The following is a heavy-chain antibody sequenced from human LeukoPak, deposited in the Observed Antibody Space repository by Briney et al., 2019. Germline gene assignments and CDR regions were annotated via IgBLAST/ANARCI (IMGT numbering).Heavy chain of an antibody. Sequence: SVNVSCKASGGTFSSYAISWVRQAPGQGLEWMGGISPIFGTANYAQKFQGRVTSTTDESTSTAYMELSSLRSEDTAVYYCARRVLMVYATPPYYYYYYMDVWGKGTTVTVSS. V-gene: IGHV1-69*05. CDR3: ARRVLMVYATPPYYYYYYMDV. J-gene: IGHJ6*03. D-gene: IGHD2-8*01. CDR1: GGTFSSYA. CDR2: ISPIFGTA.